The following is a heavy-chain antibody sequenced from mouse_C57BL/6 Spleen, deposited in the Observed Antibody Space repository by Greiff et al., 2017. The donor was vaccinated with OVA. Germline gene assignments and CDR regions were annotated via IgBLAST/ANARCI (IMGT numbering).Heavy chain of an antibody. CDR3: AREDYGSSYWYFDV. J-gene: IGHJ1*03. D-gene: IGHD1-1*01. CDR1: GYTFTSYG. V-gene: IGHV1-81*01. Sequence: QVQLQQSGAELARPGASVKLSCKASGYTFTSYGISWVKQRPGQGLEWIGEIYPRSGNTYYNEKFKGKATLTADKSSSTSYMELRILTSEDYAVYFCAREDYGSSYWYFDVWGTGTTVTVSS. CDR2: IYPRSGNT.